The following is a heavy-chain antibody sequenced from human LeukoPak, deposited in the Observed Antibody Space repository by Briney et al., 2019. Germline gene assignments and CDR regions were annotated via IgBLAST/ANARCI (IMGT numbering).Heavy chain of an antibody. Sequence: PSETLSLTCTVSGGSISSNGYYWGWIRQPPGKGLEWIGSFYYTGSTFYSPSLKSRVTISVDTSKNQFSLKLSSVTAADTAVYYCARYRRNQLLYKQKALFDYWGQGTLVTVSS. CDR2: FYYTGST. D-gene: IGHD2-2*01. CDR1: GGSISSNGYY. V-gene: IGHV4-39*01. J-gene: IGHJ4*02. CDR3: ARYRRNQLLYKQKALFDY.